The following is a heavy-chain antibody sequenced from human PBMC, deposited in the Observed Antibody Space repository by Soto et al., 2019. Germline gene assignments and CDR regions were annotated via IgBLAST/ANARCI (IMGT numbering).Heavy chain of an antibody. CDR3: ARHGDGSGTSHAFDI. V-gene: IGHV5-10-1*01. D-gene: IGHD3-10*01. CDR2: IDPSDSYT. CDR1: GYSFTSYW. J-gene: IGHJ3*02. Sequence: PGESLKISGKGSGYSFTSYWISWVRQMPWKGLEWMGRIDPSDSYTNYSPSFQGHVTISADKSISTAYLKWSSLKDSDTAMYYCARHGDGSGTSHAFDIWGQGTMVTV.